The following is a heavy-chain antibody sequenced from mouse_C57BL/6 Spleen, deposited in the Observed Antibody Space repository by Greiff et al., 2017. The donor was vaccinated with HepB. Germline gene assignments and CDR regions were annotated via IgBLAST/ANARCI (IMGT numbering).Heavy chain of an antibody. D-gene: IGHD1-1*01. CDR3: TTGGSSYPAWFAY. J-gene: IGHJ3*01. Sequence: VQLKESGAELVRPGASVKLSCTASGFNIKDDYMHWVKQRPEQGLEWIGWIDPENGDTEYASKFQGKATITADTSSNTAYLQLSSLTSEDTAVYYCTTGGSSYPAWFAYWGQGTLVTVSA. CDR2: IDPENGDT. CDR1: GFNIKDDY. V-gene: IGHV14-4*01.